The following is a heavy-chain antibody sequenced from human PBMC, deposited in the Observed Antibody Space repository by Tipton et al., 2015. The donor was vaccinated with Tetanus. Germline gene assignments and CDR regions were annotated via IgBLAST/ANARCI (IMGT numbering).Heavy chain of an antibody. CDR3: ARDCSGGNCYTRGRILDY. D-gene: IGHD2-15*01. CDR2: IHYSGYT. Sequence: LRLSCAVSGGSISSGDFYWSWIRQSPGEGLEWIGYIHYSGYTYYNPSLKSRVTISVDTSKNQFSLQLSSVTAADTAAYFCARDCSGGNCYTRGRILDYWGQGTLVTVSS. J-gene: IGHJ4*02. CDR1: GGSISSGDFY. V-gene: IGHV4-30-4*01.